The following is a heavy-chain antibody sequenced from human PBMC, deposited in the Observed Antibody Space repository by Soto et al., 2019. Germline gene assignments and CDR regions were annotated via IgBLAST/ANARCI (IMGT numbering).Heavy chain of an antibody. CDR3: ARGSVSVSLHGGRQFVY. J-gene: IGHJ4*02. Sequence: RASVKVSCKASGYPFTSYVINWVRQAPGQGLEWMGWISTYNGDTNYAQNLQGRVTMTTDTSTSTAHMELRSLRSDDTAVYYCARGSVSVSLHGGRQFVYWGQGTMVTV. CDR1: GYPFTSYV. V-gene: IGHV1-18*01. CDR2: ISTYNGDT. D-gene: IGHD4-17*01.